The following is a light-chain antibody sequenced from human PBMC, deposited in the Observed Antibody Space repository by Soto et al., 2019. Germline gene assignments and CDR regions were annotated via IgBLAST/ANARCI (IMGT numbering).Light chain of an antibody. Sequence: EIVMTQSPATLSVSPGERATLSCRASQSVSSNLAWYQQKTGQAPRLLIYGASTRATGIPARFSGGGSGTEFTLTITSLQTEDFSAYYCQQYNNWPPRTFGQGTQVEIK. V-gene: IGKV3-15*01. J-gene: IGKJ1*01. CDR1: QSVSSN. CDR2: GAS. CDR3: QQYNNWPPRT.